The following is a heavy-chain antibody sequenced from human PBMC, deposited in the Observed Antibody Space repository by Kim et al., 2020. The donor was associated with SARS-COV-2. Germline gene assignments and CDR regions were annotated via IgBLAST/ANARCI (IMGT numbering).Heavy chain of an antibody. CDR1: GFTFSSYG. Sequence: GGSLRLSCAASGFTFSSYGMHWVRQAPGKGLEWVAVISYDGSNKYYADPVKGRFTISRDNSKNTLYLQMNSLRAEDTAVYYCAKESGTGSYYAWTYYYDGMDVWGQGTTVTVSS. CDR3: AKESGTGSYYAWTYYYDGMDV. J-gene: IGHJ6*02. D-gene: IGHD3-10*01. CDR2: ISYDGSNK. V-gene: IGHV3-30*18.